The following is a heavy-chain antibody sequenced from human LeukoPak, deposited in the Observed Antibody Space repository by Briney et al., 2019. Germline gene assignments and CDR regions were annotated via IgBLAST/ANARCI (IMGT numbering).Heavy chain of an antibody. CDR1: GYTFTSYG. Sequence: ASVKVSCKASGYTFTSYGISWVRQAPGQGLEWMGWINPNSGGTNYAQKFQNRVTMTRDTSISTAYMELGRLRSDDTAVYYCARGLLLRGSSRYYYYYYMDVWGKGTTVTVSS. J-gene: IGHJ6*03. D-gene: IGHD1-26*01. CDR2: INPNSGGT. V-gene: IGHV1-2*02. CDR3: ARGLLLRGSSRYYYYYYMDV.